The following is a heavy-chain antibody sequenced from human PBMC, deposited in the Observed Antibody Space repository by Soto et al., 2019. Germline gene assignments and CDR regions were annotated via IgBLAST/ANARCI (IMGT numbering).Heavy chain of an antibody. CDR3: ARDRITTRGDAFDL. J-gene: IGHJ3*01. D-gene: IGHD3-3*01. CDR1: GGTFSTYI. V-gene: IGHV1-69*08. CDR2: IIPIPDIT. Sequence: QVQLVQSGAEVRKPGSSVKVSCKAPGGTFSTYIISWVRQAPGQGLEWMGRIIPIPDITNYAQKFQGRVTVSAGRSTSTAYMELTSLKSEDTAVYYCARDRITTRGDAFDLWGQGTMVTVSS.